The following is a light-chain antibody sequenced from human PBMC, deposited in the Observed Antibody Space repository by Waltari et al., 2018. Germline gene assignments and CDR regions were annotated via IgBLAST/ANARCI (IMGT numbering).Light chain of an antibody. CDR2: RAS. J-gene: IGKJ1*01. Sequence: EIVLTQSPGTASLSPGERVTLSCRASQTVGSSSLAWYQQKPGQAPRLVIYRASSRATGIPDRFSGSGSGTDFSLTISRLGPEDFAVDYCQQHGTLPATFGQGTKVEIK. CDR3: QQHGTLPAT. V-gene: IGKV3-20*01. CDR1: QTVGSSS.